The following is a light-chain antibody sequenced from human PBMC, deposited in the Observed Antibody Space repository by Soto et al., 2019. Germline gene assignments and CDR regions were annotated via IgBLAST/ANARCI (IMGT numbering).Light chain of an antibody. V-gene: IGLV2-23*01. Sequence: QSVLTQPASVSGSPGQSITISCTGTSNDVGSYDLVSWYQQHPGKAPKLIIFEGNKRPSWVSNRFSGSKSSNTASLTIAGLQPEDEADYYCCSYADVTTYVFGNGTKLTVL. CDR3: CSYADVTTYV. CDR1: SNDVGSYDL. J-gene: IGLJ1*01. CDR2: EGN.